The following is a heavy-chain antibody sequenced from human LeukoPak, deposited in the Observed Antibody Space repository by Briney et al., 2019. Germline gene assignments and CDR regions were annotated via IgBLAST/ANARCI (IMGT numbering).Heavy chain of an antibody. CDR2: ISSSGSTI. CDR3: ARGSGRWLQMGGFDY. Sequence: PGGSLRLSCAASGFTFSSYEMNWVRQAPGEGLEWVSYISSSGSTIYYADSVKGRFTISRDNAKNSLYLQMNSLRAEDTAVYYCARGSGRWLQMGGFDYWGQGTLVTVSS. J-gene: IGHJ4*02. CDR1: GFTFSSYE. D-gene: IGHD5-24*01. V-gene: IGHV3-48*03.